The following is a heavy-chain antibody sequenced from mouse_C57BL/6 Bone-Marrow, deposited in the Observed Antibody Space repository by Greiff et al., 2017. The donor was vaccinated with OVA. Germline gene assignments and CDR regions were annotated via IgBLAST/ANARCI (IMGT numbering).Heavy chain of an antibody. D-gene: IGHD1-1*01. Sequence: VQLQQSGPELVKPGASVKISCKASGYTFTDYYMNWVKQSHGKSLEWIGEINPNNGGNSYNQKFKGKATLTVDKSSSTAYMELRSLTSEDSAVYYCAPHYGSSYGWYFEVWGTGTTVTVSS. CDR3: APHYGSSYGWYFEV. J-gene: IGHJ1*03. CDR2: INPNNGGN. V-gene: IGHV1-26*01. CDR1: GYTFTDYY.